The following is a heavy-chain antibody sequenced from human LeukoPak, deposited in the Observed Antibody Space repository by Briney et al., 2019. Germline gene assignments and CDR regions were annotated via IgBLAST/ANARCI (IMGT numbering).Heavy chain of an antibody. J-gene: IGHJ5*02. Sequence: GGSLRLSCAASGFRFSDYTMHWIRQAPGKGLEWVSAVSGSGLYTYQTDSVKGRFSISRDNSDNTVYLQIDSLRVEDTAVYYCVKGSDCCTYGCLGRAPFNWFDPWGQGTLVTVSS. D-gene: IGHD2-21*01. CDR1: GFRFSDYT. V-gene: IGHV3-23*01. CDR2: VSGSGLYT. CDR3: VKGSDCCTYGCLGRAPFNWFDP.